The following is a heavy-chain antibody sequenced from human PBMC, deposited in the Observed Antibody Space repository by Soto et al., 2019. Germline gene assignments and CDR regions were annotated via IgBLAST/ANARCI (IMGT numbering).Heavy chain of an antibody. V-gene: IGHV3-30-3*01. CDR3: ARAPTGSYFDWFDP. D-gene: IGHD1-26*01. J-gene: IGHJ5*02. Sequence: QVQLVESGGGVGQPGRSLRLSCAASGFTFSSYAMQWVRQAPGKGLEWVAVISYDGSNKYYADSVKGRFTISRDNSKNTLYLQRNSLRAEDTAVYYCARAPTGSYFDWFDPWGQGTLVTVSS. CDR2: ISYDGSNK. CDR1: GFTFSSYA.